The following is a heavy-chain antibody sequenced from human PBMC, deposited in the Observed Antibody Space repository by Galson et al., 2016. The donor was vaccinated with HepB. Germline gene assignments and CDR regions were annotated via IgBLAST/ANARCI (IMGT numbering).Heavy chain of an antibody. Sequence: SLRLSCAASGFTFSRYSMTWVRQAPGKGLAWVSSITGSGDRTYYADSVKGRFTLSRDNSKNTVYLLMNSVRVEDTAVYYCARGGYAWGGYPNDYWGQGTPVIVSS. CDR1: GFTFSRYS. J-gene: IGHJ4*02. CDR2: ITGSGDRT. D-gene: IGHD3-16*02. CDR3: ARGGYAWGGYPNDY. V-gene: IGHV3-23*01.